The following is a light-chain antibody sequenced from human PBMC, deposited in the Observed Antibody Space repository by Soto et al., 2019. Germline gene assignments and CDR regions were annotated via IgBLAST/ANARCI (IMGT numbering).Light chain of an antibody. CDR1: STDFAANNY. CDR2: DVS. CDR3: SSYISNINI. V-gene: IGLV2-14*03. Sequence: QSALTQPASVSGSPGQSITISCTGTSTDFAANNYVSWYQQHPGKAPKLILFDVSNRPSGVSNRVSGSKSGNTASLTISGLQAEDEADYYCSSYISNINIFGGGTKVTVL. J-gene: IGLJ2*01.